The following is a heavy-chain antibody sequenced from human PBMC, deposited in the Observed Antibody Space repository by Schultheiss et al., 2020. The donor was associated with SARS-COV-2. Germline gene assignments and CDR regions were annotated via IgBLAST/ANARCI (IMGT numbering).Heavy chain of an antibody. J-gene: IGHJ6*02. CDR1: GGSISSGGYY. CDR2: INHSGST. D-gene: IGHD2-2*02. CDR3: ARSLVRSRYCSSTSCYSYYYGMDV. Sequence: SETLSLTCTVSGGSISSGGYYWSWIRQPPGKGLEWIGEINHSGSTNYNPSLKSRVTISVDTSKNQFSLKLSSVTAADTAVYYCARSLVRSRYCSSTSCYSYYYGMDVWGQGTTVTVSS. V-gene: IGHV4-39*07.